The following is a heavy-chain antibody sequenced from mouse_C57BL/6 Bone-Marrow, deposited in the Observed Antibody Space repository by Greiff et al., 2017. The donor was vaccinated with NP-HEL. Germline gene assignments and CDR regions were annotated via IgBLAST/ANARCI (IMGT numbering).Heavy chain of an antibody. CDR3: TRRGPYYFDY. J-gene: IGHJ2*01. Sequence: EVNLVESGEGLVKPGGSLKLSCAASGFTFSSYAMSWVRQTPEKRLEWVAYISSGGDYIYYTDTVKGRFTISRDNARNTLYLQMSSLKSEDTAMYYCTRRGPYYFDYWGQGTTLTVSS. CDR2: ISSGGDYI. CDR1: GFTFSSYA. V-gene: IGHV5-9-1*02.